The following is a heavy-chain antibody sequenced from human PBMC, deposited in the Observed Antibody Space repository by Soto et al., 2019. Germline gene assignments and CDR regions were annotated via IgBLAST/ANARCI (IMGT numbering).Heavy chain of an antibody. CDR3: ARMFDAFDF. CDR2: IFWNDDK. V-gene: IGHV2-5*01. J-gene: IGHJ3*01. CDR1: GFSLTTNGVG. Sequence: QITLKESGPTPVKPTQTLTLTCTFSGFSLTTNGVGVGWIRQPPGQALEWLALIFWNDDKRYSPSLKNKLTISKDTSKNQVVLTMTNLDPVDTATYYCARMFDAFDFWGQGTMVTVSS. D-gene: IGHD3-10*02.